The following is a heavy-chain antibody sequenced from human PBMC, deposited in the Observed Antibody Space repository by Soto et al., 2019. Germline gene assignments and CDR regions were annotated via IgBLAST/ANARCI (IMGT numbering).Heavy chain of an antibody. CDR1: GYTFTSYG. CDR3: ARDGDFWSGYPNWFDP. Sequence: ASVKVSCKASGYTFTSYGISWVRQAPGQGLEWMGWISAYNGSTNYAQKLQGRVTMTTDTSTSTAYMELRSLRSDDTAVYYCARDGDFWSGYPNWFDPWGQGTLVTVSS. J-gene: IGHJ5*02. D-gene: IGHD3-3*01. V-gene: IGHV1-18*04. CDR2: ISAYNGST.